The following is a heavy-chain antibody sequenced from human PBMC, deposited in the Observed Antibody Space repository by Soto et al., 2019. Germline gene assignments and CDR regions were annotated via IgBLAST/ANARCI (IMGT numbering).Heavy chain of an antibody. D-gene: IGHD3-22*01. Sequence: ESVGGVVQPGRSLRLSCAASGFTFSSYGMHWVRQAPGKGLEWVAVIWYDGSNKYYADSVKGRFTISRDNSKNTLYLQMNSLRAEDTAVYYCARGTGYYYFDYWGQGTLVTVSS. V-gene: IGHV3-33*01. CDR2: IWYDGSNK. J-gene: IGHJ4*02. CDR3: ARGTGYYYFDY. CDR1: GFTFSSYG.